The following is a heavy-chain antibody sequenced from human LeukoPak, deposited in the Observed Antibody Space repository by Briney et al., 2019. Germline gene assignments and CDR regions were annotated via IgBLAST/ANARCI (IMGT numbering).Heavy chain of an antibody. CDR2: ISYDGSNK. D-gene: IGHD3-22*01. CDR1: GFAFSSYA. Sequence: PGGSLRLSCAASGFAFSSYAMHWVRQAPGKGLEWVAVISYDGSNKYYADSVKGRFTISRDNSKNTLYLQMNSLRAEDTAVYYCARDLTVIVEGAFDYWGQGTLVTVSS. V-gene: IGHV3-30*04. J-gene: IGHJ4*02. CDR3: ARDLTVIVEGAFDY.